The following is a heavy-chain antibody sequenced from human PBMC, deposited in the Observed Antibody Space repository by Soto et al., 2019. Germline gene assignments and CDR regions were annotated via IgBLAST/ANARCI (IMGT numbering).Heavy chain of an antibody. J-gene: IGHJ4*02. Sequence: PSETLSLTCAVSGASVNSGSSYWSWIRPPPGKGLEWIGYLYRSGTTNYNPSLKSRVTISVDTAKSQFSLKLTSVTAAETAVYYWARREILYEGSGYQSFYLNYGGKGTLVTVSS. D-gene: IGHD3-22*01. CDR3: ARREILYEGSGYQSFYLNY. V-gene: IGHV4-61*01. CDR1: GASVNSGSSY. CDR2: LYRSGTT.